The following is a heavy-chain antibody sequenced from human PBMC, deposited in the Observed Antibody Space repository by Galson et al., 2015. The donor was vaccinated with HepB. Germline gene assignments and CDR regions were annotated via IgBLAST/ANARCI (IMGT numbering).Heavy chain of an antibody. CDR2: INSDGTYI. J-gene: IGHJ4*02. D-gene: IGHD6-13*01. CDR1: GFTFSNYW. V-gene: IGHV3-74*01. CDR3: ARTRGAAAGIFDY. Sequence: SRRLSCAASGFTFSNYWMHWVRQAPGKGLVWVSRINSDGTYITYADSVKGRFTISRDNAKNTQYLQMNSPRAEDTALYYCARTRGAAAGIFDYWGQGSLVTVSS.